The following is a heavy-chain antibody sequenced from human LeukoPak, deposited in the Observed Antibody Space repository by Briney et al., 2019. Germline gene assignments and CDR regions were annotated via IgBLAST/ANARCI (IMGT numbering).Heavy chain of an antibody. CDR2: MNPNSGNT. CDR3: ARSRITIFGVVLYYFDY. V-gene: IGHV1-8*03. D-gene: IGHD3-3*01. Sequence: ASVKVSCKASGYTFTSYDINWVRQATGQGLEWMGWMNPNSGNTGYAQKFQGRVTITRNTSISTAYMELSSLRSEDTAVCYCARSRITIFGVVLYYFDYWGQGTLVTVSS. J-gene: IGHJ4*02. CDR1: GYTFTSYD.